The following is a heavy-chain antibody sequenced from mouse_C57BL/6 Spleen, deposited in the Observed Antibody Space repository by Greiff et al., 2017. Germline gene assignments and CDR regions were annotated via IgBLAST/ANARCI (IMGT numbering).Heavy chain of an antibody. V-gene: IGHV5-9-1*02. J-gene: IGHJ4*01. CDR3: TREEAQAFYAMDY. Sequence: EVKVVESGEGLVKPGGSLKLSCAASGFTFSSYAMSWVRQTPEKRLEWVAYISSGGDYIYYADTVKGRFTISRDNARNTLYLQMSSLKSEDTAMYYCTREEAQAFYAMDYWGQGTSVTVSS. D-gene: IGHD3-2*02. CDR1: GFTFSSYA. CDR2: ISSGGDYI.